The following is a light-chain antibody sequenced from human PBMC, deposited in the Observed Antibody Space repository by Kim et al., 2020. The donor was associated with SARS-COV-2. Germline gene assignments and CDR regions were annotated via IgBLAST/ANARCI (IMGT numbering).Light chain of an antibody. V-gene: IGKV1-39*01. CDR2: ATS. CDR1: QAISLY. CDR3: QQSYGTPPVYT. J-gene: IGKJ2*01. Sequence: DIEMTQSPSSLSASVGDRVTITCRSSQAISLYLNWYQQKPGKAPKLLIYATSTLQSGVPLRFSGRGSGTDFTLTIDSLESEDFGTYFCQQSYGTPPVYTFGLGTKLEIK.